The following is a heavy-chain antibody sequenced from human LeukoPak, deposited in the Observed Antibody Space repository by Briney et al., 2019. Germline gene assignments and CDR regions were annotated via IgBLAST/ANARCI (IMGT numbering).Heavy chain of an antibody. CDR1: GGSFSGYY. J-gene: IGHJ5*02. CDR2: INHSGST. CDR3: ARGLDWFDP. V-gene: IGHV4-34*01. Sequence: SETLSLTCAVYGGSFSGYYWSWIRQPPGKGLEWIGEINHSGSTNYNPSLKNRVTISVDTSKNQFSLKLSSVTAADTAVYYCARGLDWFDPWGQGTLVTVSS.